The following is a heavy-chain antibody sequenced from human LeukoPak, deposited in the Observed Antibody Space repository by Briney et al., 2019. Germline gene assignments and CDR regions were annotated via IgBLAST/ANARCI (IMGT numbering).Heavy chain of an antibody. CDR1: GFTFSSYW. CDR3: APNKFGGRTGCNFFNT. CDR2: IKQDGSEK. J-gene: IGHJ4*02. D-gene: IGHD2-15*01. V-gene: IGHV3-7*01. Sequence: PGGSLRLSCAASGFTFSSYWMSWVRQAPGKGLEWVANIKQDGSEKYYVDSVKGRFTISRDNAKNSLYLQMNSLRAEDTAVYYCAPNKFGGRTGCNFFNTGGEGTL.